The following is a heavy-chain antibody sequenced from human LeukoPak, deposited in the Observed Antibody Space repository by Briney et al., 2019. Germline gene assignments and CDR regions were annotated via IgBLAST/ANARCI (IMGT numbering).Heavy chain of an antibody. Sequence: GGSLRLSCAASGFTFSSYAMHWVRQAPGKGLEWVAVISYDGSNKYYADSVKGRFTISRDNSKNTLYLQMNSLRAEDTAVYYCAREPSYGSGTYYFDYWGQGTLVTVSS. CDR2: ISYDGSNK. J-gene: IGHJ4*02. CDR1: GFTFSSYA. D-gene: IGHD3-10*01. V-gene: IGHV3-30-3*01. CDR3: AREPSYGSGTYYFDY.